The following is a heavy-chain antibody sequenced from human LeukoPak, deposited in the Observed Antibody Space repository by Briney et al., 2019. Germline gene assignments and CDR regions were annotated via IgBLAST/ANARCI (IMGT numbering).Heavy chain of an antibody. CDR2: IYYSWNT. CDR3: AKEGGYGSGGLDS. CDR1: GGSFSGYY. J-gene: IGHJ4*02. Sequence: SETLSLTCGVNGGSFSGYYWNWIRQPPGQGLEWIGSIYYSWNTYYYYDPSLRSRITISVDSSKNQFSLNLSSVTAADTAVYYCAKEGGYGSGGLDSWGQGTPVTVSS. D-gene: IGHD3-10*01. V-gene: IGHV4-34*01.